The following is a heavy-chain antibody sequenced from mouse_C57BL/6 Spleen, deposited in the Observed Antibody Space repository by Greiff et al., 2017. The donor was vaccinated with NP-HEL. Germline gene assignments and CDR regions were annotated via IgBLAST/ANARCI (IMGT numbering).Heavy chain of an antibody. CDR2: IDPETGGT. CDR1: GYTFTDYE. CDR3: TGQLRLRRTMDY. J-gene: IGHJ4*01. Sequence: VQLQQSGAELVRPGASVTLSCKASGYTFTDYEMHWVKQTPVHGLEWIGAIDPETGGTAYNQKFKGKAILTADKSSSTAYMELRSLTSEDSAVYYCTGQLRLRRTMDYWGQGTSVTVSS. D-gene: IGHD3-2*02. V-gene: IGHV1-15*01.